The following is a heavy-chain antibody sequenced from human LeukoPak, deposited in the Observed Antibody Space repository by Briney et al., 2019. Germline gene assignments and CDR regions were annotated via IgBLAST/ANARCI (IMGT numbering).Heavy chain of an antibody. D-gene: IGHD3-22*01. CDR1: GYTFTGYY. V-gene: IGHV1-2*02. CDR3: ARDWYYYDSSGYYYRYFDY. CDR2: INPNSGGT. J-gene: IGHJ4*02. Sequence: GASVKVSCKASGYTFTGYYMHWVRQAPGQGLEWMGWINPNSGGTNYAQKFQGRVTMTRDTSISTAYMELSRLRSDDTAVYYCARDWYYYDSSGYYYRYFDYWGQGTLVTVSS.